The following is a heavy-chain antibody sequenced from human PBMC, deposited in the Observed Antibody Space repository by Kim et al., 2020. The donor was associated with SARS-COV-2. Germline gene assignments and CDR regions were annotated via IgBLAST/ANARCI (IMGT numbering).Heavy chain of an antibody. J-gene: IGHJ4*02. D-gene: IGHD6-19*01. CDR2: ISGDGGST. CDR3: AKGKQWLAPTYFDY. CDR1: GFTFDDYA. V-gene: IGHV3-43*02. Sequence: GGSLRLSCAASGFTFDDYAMHWVRQAPGKGLEWVSLISGDGGSTYYADSVKGRFTISRDNSKNSLYLQMNSLRTEDTALYYCAKGKQWLAPTYFDYWGQGTLVTVSS.